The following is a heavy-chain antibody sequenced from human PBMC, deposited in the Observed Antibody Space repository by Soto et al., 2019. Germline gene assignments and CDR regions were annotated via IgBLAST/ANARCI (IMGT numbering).Heavy chain of an antibody. CDR2: ISYDGSNK. CDR1: GFTFSSYG. Sequence: GGSLRLSCAASGFTFSSYGMHWVRQAPGKGLEWVAVISYDGSNKYYADSVKGRFTISRDNSKNTLYLQMNSLRAEDTAVYYCAKIAYSYRYLYGMDVWGQGTTVTVSS. J-gene: IGHJ6*02. CDR3: AKIAYSYRYLYGMDV. D-gene: IGHD5-18*01. V-gene: IGHV3-30*18.